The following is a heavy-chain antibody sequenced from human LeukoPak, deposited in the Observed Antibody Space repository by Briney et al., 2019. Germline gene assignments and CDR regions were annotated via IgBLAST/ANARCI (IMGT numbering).Heavy chain of an antibody. V-gene: IGHV1-69*13. CDR2: IIPIFGTA. CDR3: AGGYCSSTSCPPGL. D-gene: IGHD2-2*01. CDR1: GYTFTSYA. J-gene: IGHJ4*02. Sequence: SVKVSCKASGYTFTSYAISWVRQAPGQGLEWMGGIIPIFGTANYAQKFQGRVTITADESTSTAYMELSSLRSEDTAVYYCAGGYCSSTSCPPGLWGQGTLVTVSS.